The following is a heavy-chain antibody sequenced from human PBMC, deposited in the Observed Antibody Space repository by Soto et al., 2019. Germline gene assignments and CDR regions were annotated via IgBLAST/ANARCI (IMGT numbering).Heavy chain of an antibody. Sequence: GGSLRLSCAASGFTFSSYAMHWVRQAPGKGLEWVAVISYDGSNEYYADSVKGRFSISRDNSKNTLYLQMNSLRAEDTAVYYCAKDRKSGSGWYWDYWGQGTLVTVSS. CDR2: ISYDGSNE. D-gene: IGHD6-19*01. J-gene: IGHJ4*02. CDR1: GFTFSSYA. V-gene: IGHV3-30-3*01. CDR3: AKDRKSGSGWYWDY.